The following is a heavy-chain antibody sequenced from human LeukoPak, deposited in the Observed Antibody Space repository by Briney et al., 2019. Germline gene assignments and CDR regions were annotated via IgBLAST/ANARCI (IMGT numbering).Heavy chain of an antibody. CDR2: ISTTTTSI. CDR3: ARDSSLAVTAYYYYYMDV. CDR1: GFTFSTYS. J-gene: IGHJ6*03. Sequence: GGSLRLSCEASGFTFSTYSMNWVRQAPGKGLEWISHISTTTTSIYYADSVKGRFTISRDNSKNTLYLQMNSLRAEDTAVYYCARDSSLAVTAYYYYYMDVWGKGTTVTVSS. V-gene: IGHV3-48*01. D-gene: IGHD4-11*01.